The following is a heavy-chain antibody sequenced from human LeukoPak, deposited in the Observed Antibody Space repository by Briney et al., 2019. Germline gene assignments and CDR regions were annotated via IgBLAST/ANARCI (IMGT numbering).Heavy chain of an antibody. D-gene: IGHD6-13*01. J-gene: IGHJ4*02. Sequence: PGGSLRLSCAASGFTFSSYSMNWVRQAPGRGLEWVSSISSSSSYIYYADSVKGRFTISRDNAKNSLYLQMNSLRAEDTAVYYCARDPIEGIAAAGLDYWGQGTLVTVSS. CDR3: ARDPIEGIAAAGLDY. V-gene: IGHV3-21*01. CDR2: ISSSSSYI. CDR1: GFTFSSYS.